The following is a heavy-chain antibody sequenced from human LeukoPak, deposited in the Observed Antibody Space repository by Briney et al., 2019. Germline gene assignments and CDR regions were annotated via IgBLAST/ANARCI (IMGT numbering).Heavy chain of an antibody. J-gene: IGHJ4*02. CDR3: AKEAAVLLWFGAPLPLDY. D-gene: IGHD3-10*01. Sequence: PGGSLRLSCAASGFTFSSYGMSWVRQAPGKGLEWVSAISGSGGSTYYADSVKGRFTISRDNSKNTLYLQMNSLRAEDTAVYYCAKEAAVLLWFGAPLPLDYWGQGTLVTVSS. CDR1: GFTFSSYG. V-gene: IGHV3-23*01. CDR2: ISGSGGST.